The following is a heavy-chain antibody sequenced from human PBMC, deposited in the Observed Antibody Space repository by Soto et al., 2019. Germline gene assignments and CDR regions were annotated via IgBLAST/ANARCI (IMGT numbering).Heavy chain of an antibody. CDR1: GYTFTSYY. CDR2: INPSGGST. Sequence: ASVKVSCKASGYTFTSYYIHWVRQAPGQGLEWMGIINPSGGSTSSAQKFQGRVTITRDTSASTAYMELSGLRSEDTAVYSCARDLGFGLSDYWGQGTLVTVSS. J-gene: IGHJ4*02. D-gene: IGHD3-10*01. V-gene: IGHV1-46*01. CDR3: ARDLGFGLSDY.